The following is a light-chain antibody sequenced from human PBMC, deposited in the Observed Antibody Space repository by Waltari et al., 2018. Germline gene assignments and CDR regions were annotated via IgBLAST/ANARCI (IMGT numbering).Light chain of an antibody. V-gene: IGLV3-21*01. CDR2: YDS. Sequence: SYVLTQPPSVAVAPGETARVTCGGNNIESKSVHWYQQKPGQAPVLVISYDSDRPSGRPERFSGSNSGDTATLTISRVEAGDEADYYCQVWDANTDPGVFGTGTEVTVL. CDR3: QVWDANTDPGV. CDR1: NIESKS. J-gene: IGLJ1*01.